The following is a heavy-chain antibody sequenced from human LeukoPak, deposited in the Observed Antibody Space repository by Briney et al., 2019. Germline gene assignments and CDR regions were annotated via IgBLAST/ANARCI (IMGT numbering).Heavy chain of an antibody. CDR3: VREGHSSGYCGAFDI. V-gene: IGHV3-64*01. Sequence: GGSLRLSCEVSGITFSTSVMHWVRQGPGKGLEYVSGISDNGVGTYYASSVKGRFTISRDNSKNTLYLQMDSLKDEDMAMYYCVREGHSSGYCGAFDIWGPGTMVTVSS. CDR1: GITFSTSV. D-gene: IGHD3-22*01. CDR2: ISDNGVGT. J-gene: IGHJ3*02.